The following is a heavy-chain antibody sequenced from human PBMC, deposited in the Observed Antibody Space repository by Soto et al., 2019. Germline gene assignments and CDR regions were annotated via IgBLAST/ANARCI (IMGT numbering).Heavy chain of an antibody. V-gene: IGHV4-59*12. D-gene: IGHD1-26*01. Sequence: PSETLSLTCIVSNGSLCGFYWTWIRQPPGKILGWIGYIHYSGRTDYNPSLTGRATMSVDTSKNQFSLNITSITAADTAVYYCVRVGVGIGNHFDSWARGTLVTVSS. J-gene: IGHJ4*02. CDR2: IHYSGRT. CDR1: NGSLCGFY. CDR3: VRVGVGIGNHFDS.